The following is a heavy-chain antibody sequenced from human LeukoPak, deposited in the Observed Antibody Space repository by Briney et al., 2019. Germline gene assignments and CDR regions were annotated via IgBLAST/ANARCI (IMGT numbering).Heavy chain of an antibody. J-gene: IGHJ4*02. CDR1: GFTFSSCA. CDR3: AKVGVQEDTAMDFDY. D-gene: IGHD5-18*01. Sequence: PGGSLRLSCAASGFTFSSCAMSWVRQAPGKGLEWVSAISGSGGSTYYADSVKGRFTISRDNSKNTLYLQMNSLRAEDTAVYYCAKVGVQEDTAMDFDYWGQGTLVTVSS. V-gene: IGHV3-23*01. CDR2: ISGSGGST.